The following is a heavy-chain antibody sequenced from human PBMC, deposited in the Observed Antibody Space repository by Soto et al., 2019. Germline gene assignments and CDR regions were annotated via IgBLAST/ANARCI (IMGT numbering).Heavy chain of an antibody. D-gene: IGHD4-17*01. CDR2: ISSSSSYT. CDR1: GFTFNDYS. CDR3: AREAYGANPFNWFDP. V-gene: IGHV3-21*01. J-gene: IGHJ5*02. Sequence: GGSLRLSCAASGFTFNDYSMNWVRQAPGKGLEYVSSISSSSSYTYYVDSVKGRFTISRDNAKNSLYLEMNSLRAEDTAMYYCAREAYGANPFNWFDPWGQGTLVTVSS.